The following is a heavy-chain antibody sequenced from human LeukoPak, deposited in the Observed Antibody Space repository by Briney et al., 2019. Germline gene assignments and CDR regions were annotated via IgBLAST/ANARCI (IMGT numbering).Heavy chain of an antibody. CDR2: ITSDGSST. D-gene: IGHD1-1*01. V-gene: IGHV3-74*01. CDR3: ARRWNDGRLFDY. Sequence: GGSLRLSCAASGFTFSSYWMHWVLQAPGKGLVWVSRITSDGSSTSYADSVKGRFTISRDNAKNTLYLQMNSLRAEDTAVYYCARRWNDGRLFDYWGQGTLVTVSS. J-gene: IGHJ4*02. CDR1: GFTFSSYW.